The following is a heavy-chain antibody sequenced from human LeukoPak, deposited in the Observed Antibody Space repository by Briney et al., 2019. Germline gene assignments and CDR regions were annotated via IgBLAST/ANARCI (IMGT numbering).Heavy chain of an antibody. CDR1: GFTFSSYT. CDR2: ISTSSSTI. V-gene: IGHV3-48*01. J-gene: IGHJ4*02. CDR3: ARDFSLDN. Sequence: GGSLRLSCAASGFTFSSYTMNWVRQAPGKGLEWVSYISTSSSTIYYADSVKGRFTISRDDAKNSLYLQMNSLRAEDSAFYYCARDFSLDNWGQGTLVTVSS.